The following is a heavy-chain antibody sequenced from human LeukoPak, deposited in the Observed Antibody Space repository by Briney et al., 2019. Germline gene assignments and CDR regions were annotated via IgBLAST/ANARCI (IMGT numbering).Heavy chain of an antibody. V-gene: IGHV3-30*01. CDR2: ISYDGSNK. Sequence: GGSLKLSCAASGFTFSSYAMHWVRQAPGKGLEWVAVISYDGSNKYYADSVKGRFTISRDSSKNTLYLQMNSLRAEDTAVYYCARDGNYYDSSGTHPYYFDYWGQGTLVTVSS. CDR1: GFTFSSYA. J-gene: IGHJ4*02. D-gene: IGHD3-22*01. CDR3: ARDGNYYDSSGTHPYYFDY.